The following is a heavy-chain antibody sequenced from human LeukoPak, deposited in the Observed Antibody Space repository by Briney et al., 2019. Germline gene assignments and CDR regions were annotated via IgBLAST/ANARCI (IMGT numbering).Heavy chain of an antibody. V-gene: IGHV3-23*01. Sequence: PGGSLRLSCAASGFTFSSYAMSWVRQAPGKGLEWVSAISGSGGSTYYADSVKGRFTVSRDNSKNTLYLQMNTLRAEDTAVYYCAKDEDARPMYFQDWGQGTLVTVSS. CDR3: AKDEDARPMYFQD. CDR2: ISGSGGST. CDR1: GFTFSSYA. D-gene: IGHD3-10*02. J-gene: IGHJ1*01.